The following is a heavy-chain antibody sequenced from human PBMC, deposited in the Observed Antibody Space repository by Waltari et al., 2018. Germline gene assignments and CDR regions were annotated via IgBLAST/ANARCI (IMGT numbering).Heavy chain of an antibody. Sequence: EVQLVESGGGLVQPGGSLRLSCAASGFTFSSYWMHWVRQAPGKGLVWVERINSDGSSTSYADSVKGRFTISRDNAKNTLYLLMNSLRAEDTAVYYCARYHITYYDFWSGYYSWGQGTLVTVSS. CDR2: INSDGSST. J-gene: IGHJ1*01. D-gene: IGHD3-3*01. CDR1: GFTFSSYW. V-gene: IGHV3-74*01. CDR3: ARYHITYYDFWSGYYS.